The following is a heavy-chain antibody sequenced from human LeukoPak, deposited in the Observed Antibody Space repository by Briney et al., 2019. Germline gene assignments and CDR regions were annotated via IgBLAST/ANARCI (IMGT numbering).Heavy chain of an antibody. CDR1: GFTFSSYS. CDR2: ISSSSSYI. V-gene: IGHV3-21*01. Sequence: GGSLRLSCAASGFTFSSYSMNWVRQAPGKGLEWVSSISSSSSYIYYAESVKGRFTISRDNAKNSLYLQMNSLRAEDTAVYYCAVYCSSTSPYPYYYMDVLGKGTTVTVSS. J-gene: IGHJ6*03. CDR3: AVYCSSTSPYPYYYMDV. D-gene: IGHD2-2*01.